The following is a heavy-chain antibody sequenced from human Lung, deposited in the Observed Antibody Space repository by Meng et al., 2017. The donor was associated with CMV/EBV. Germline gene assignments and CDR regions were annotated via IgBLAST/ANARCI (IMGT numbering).Heavy chain of an antibody. CDR1: GFTFSSYW. Sequence: SCAASGFTFSSYWMSWVRQAPGKGLEWVANIKQDGSEKYYVDSVKGRFTISRDNAKNSLYLQMNSLRAEDTAVYYCARDRTGYSSGWYGYYGMDVWXPGNTV. J-gene: IGHJ6*01. D-gene: IGHD6-19*01. CDR3: ARDRTGYSSGWYGYYGMDV. CDR2: IKQDGSEK. V-gene: IGHV3-7*01.